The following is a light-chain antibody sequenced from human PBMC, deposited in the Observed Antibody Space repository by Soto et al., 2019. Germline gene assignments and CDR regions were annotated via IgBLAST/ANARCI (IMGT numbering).Light chain of an antibody. CDR1: QSILQSNGYNY. CDR2: LSS. V-gene: IGKV2-28*01. J-gene: IGKJ4*01. Sequence: DVVMTQSPLSLPVTPGEPASISCRSSQSILQSNGYNYLDWYLQKPGQSPQLVIYLSSNRASGGTNRFSGSGSGTDFILTMSRVEDEDVGVYYCRRSLQTPCTFRGGTKVEF. CDR3: RRSLQTPCT.